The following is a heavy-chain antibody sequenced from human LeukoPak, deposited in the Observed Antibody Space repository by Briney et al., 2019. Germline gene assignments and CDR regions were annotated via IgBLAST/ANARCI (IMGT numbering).Heavy chain of an antibody. V-gene: IGHV5-51*01. D-gene: IGHD2-15*01. CDR1: GYSFTSYW. CDR3: ARPVMDCSGGSCYKNWFDP. CDR2: IYPGDSDT. J-gene: IGHJ5*02. Sequence: GESLKISCKGSGYSFTSYWIGWVRQMPGKGLEWMGIIYPGDSDTRYSPSFQGQVTISADKSISTAYLQWSSLKASDTAMYYCARPVMDCSGGSCYKNWFDPWGQGTLVTVSS.